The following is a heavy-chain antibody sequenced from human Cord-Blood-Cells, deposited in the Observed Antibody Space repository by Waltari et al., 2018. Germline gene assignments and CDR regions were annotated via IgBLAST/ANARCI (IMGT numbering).Heavy chain of an antibody. V-gene: IGHV3-48*03. CDR3: ASRGLYSGSYFDY. CDR1: GFTFSSYE. D-gene: IGHD1-26*01. Sequence: EVQLVESGRGLVQPGGSLRLSCAASGFTFSSYEMNWVPQAPGKGLEWVSYISSSCSTIYYADSVKGRFTISRDNAKNSLYLQMNSRRAEDTAVYYCASRGLYSGSYFDYWGQGTLVTVSS. CDR2: ISSSCSTI. J-gene: IGHJ4*02.